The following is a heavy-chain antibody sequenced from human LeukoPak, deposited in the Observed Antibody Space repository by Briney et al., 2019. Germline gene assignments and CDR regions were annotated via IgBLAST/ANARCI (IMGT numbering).Heavy chain of an antibody. CDR3: ARGFGSYRFDY. Sequence: VASVKVSCKASGGTFSSYAISWVRQAPGQGLEWMGGIIPIFGTANYAQKFQGRVTITTDESTSTAYMELSSLRSEDTAVYYCARGFGSYRFDYWGQGTLVTVSS. J-gene: IGHJ4*02. CDR2: IIPIFGTA. D-gene: IGHD1-26*01. CDR1: GGTFSSYA. V-gene: IGHV1-69*05.